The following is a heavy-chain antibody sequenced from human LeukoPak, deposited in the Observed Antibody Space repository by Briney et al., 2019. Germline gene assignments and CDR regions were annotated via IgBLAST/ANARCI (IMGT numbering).Heavy chain of an antibody. V-gene: IGHV4-59*08. J-gene: IGHJ4*02. CDR2: VHYSGST. CDR1: GGTISSYY. D-gene: IGHD6-19*01. CDR3: ARWYSSGWAFDY. Sequence: TSETLSLTCTVSGGTISSYYWNWIRQPPGKGLEWIGYVHYSGSTKYSPSLKSRVTISVDTSKNQFSLKLSSVIAADTAVYYCARWYSSGWAFDYWGQGTLVTVSS.